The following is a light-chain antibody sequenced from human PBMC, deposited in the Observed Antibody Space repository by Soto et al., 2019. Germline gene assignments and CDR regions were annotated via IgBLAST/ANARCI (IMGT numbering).Light chain of an antibody. CDR3: QSYDSSLKV. Sequence: QSVLTQPPSVSGAPGQRVTISCTGSSSNIGAGYDVHWYQQLPGTAPKLLIYGNSNRPSGVPDRFFGSNSGTSASLVITGLQAEDEADYYCQSYDSSLKVFGTGTKVTVL. V-gene: IGLV1-40*01. J-gene: IGLJ1*01. CDR2: GNS. CDR1: SSNIGAGYD.